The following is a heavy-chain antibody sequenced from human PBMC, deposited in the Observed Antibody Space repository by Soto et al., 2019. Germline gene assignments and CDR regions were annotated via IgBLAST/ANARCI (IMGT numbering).Heavy chain of an antibody. CDR2: IYYSGST. CDR3: ARWDLWCGELSIDY. Sequence: PSETLSLTCTVSGGSISSGDYYWSWIRQPPGKGLEWIGYIYYSGSTYYNPSLKSRVTISVDTSKNQFSLKLSSVTAADTAVYYCARWDLWCGELSIDYWGQGTLVTVSS. J-gene: IGHJ4*02. D-gene: IGHD3-10*01. V-gene: IGHV4-30-4*01. CDR1: GGSISSGDYY.